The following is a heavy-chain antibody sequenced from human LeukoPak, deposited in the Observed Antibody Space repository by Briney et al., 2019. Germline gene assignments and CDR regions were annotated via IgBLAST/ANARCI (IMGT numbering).Heavy chain of an antibody. CDR3: ARVYSGYDLDY. D-gene: IGHD5-12*01. J-gene: IGHJ4*02. CDR1: GYSISSTYY. V-gene: IGHV4-38-2*02. CDR2: VYHSGGGST. Sequence: PSETLSLTCTVSGYSISSTYYWGWIRQPPGKGLEWIGTVYHSGGGSTYYNPSLTSRLTISVDTSKNQVSLWLSSVTAADTAVYYCARVYSGYDLDYWGQGTLVTVSS.